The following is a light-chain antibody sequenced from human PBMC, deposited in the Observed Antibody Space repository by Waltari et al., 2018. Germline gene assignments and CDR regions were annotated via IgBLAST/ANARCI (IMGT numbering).Light chain of an antibody. V-gene: IGKV1-8*01. CDR2: AAS. CDR3: QQYFSYPYT. J-gene: IGKJ2*01. Sequence: AIRMTQSPSSFSASTGDRVTINCRPSQGISSYLAWYQQKPGEAPKLLIYAASTLRSVVPSRFSGSGSGTDFTLTINCLQSEDFATYYCQQYFSYPYTFGQGTKLEIK. CDR1: QGISSY.